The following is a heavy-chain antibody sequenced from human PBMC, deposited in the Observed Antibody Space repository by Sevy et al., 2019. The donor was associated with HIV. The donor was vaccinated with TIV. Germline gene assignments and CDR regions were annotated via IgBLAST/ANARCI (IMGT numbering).Heavy chain of an antibody. CDR2: IYYSGST. CDR3: ARVTTLFGVVTPWGYFDY. D-gene: IGHD3-3*01. J-gene: IGHJ4*02. CDR1: GGSISSYY. Sequence: SETLSLTCAVSGGSISSYYWSWIRQPPGKGLEWIGYIYYSGSTNYNPSLKSRVTISVDTSKNQFSLKLSSVTAADTAVYYCARVTTLFGVVTPWGYFDYWGQGTLVTVSS. V-gene: IGHV4-59*13.